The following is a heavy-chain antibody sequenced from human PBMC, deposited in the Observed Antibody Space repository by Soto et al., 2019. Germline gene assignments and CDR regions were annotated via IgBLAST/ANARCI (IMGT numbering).Heavy chain of an antibody. CDR2: IFPADSDV. CDR1: GYNFANSW. D-gene: IGHD3-16*01. CDR3: ATTFGTSSPFDY. J-gene: IGHJ4*02. V-gene: IGHV5-51*04. Sequence: GESLKISCKVSGYNFANSWIGWVRQMPEKGLEYMGIIFPADSDVRYSPSFQGQVTISADKLISTAFLQWSSLKASDTAMYFCATTFGTSSPFDYWGQGTLVTVSS.